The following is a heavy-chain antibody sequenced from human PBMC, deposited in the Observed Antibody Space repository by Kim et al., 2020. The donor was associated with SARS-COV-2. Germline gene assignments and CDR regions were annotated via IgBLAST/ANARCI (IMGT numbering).Heavy chain of an antibody. CDR3: ARRETEKGYYYYYYGMVV. V-gene: IGHV3-48*03. Sequence: GGSLRLSCAASGFTFSSYEMNWVRQAPGKGLEWVSYISSSGSTIYYADSVKGRFTISRDNAKNSLYLQMNSLRAEDTAVYYCARRETEKGYYYYYYGMVVWGQGTTVTVSS. J-gene: IGHJ6*02. CDR1: GFTFSSYE. CDR2: ISSSGSTI.